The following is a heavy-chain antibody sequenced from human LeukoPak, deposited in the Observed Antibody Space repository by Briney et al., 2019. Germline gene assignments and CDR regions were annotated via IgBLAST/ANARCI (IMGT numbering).Heavy chain of an antibody. Sequence: SETLSLTCAVYGGSFSGYYWSWIRQPPGKGLEWIGEINHSGSTNYNPSLKSRVTISVDTSKNQFSLELSSVTAADTAVYYCASYQIAVAGTQRFDYWGQGTLATVSS. CDR3: ASYQIAVAGTQRFDY. CDR2: INHSGST. V-gene: IGHV4-34*01. J-gene: IGHJ4*02. CDR1: GGSFSGYY. D-gene: IGHD6-19*01.